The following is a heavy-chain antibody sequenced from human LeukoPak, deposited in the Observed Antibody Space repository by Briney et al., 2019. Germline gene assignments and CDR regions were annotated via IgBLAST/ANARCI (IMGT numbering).Heavy chain of an antibody. D-gene: IGHD1-1*01. CDR2: IHTSGNT. J-gene: IGHJ4*02. V-gene: IGHV4-61*02. CDR3: VRDWNGDYFDY. CDR1: GDSVSSGTYY. Sequence: SETLSLTCIVSGDSVSSGTYYWTWLRQPAGKGLEWIGRIHTSGNTNYSPSLKSRVTISRDTSKNQYSLRLTSVTAADTAVYYCVRDWNGDYFDYWGQGTLVTVSS.